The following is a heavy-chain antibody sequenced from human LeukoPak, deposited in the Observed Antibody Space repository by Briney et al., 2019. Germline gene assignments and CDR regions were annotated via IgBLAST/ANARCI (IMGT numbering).Heavy chain of an antibody. D-gene: IGHD3-10*02. Sequence: GGSLRLSYAASGFTFSSYNMNWVRQAPGKGLEWVSSINTSSSYIYYADSVKGRFTISRHNAKNSLYLQMNSLRAEDTAVYYCAELGITMIGGVWGKGTTVTISS. J-gene: IGHJ6*04. V-gene: IGHV3-21*01. CDR2: INTSSSYI. CDR1: GFTFSSYN. CDR3: AELGITMIGGV.